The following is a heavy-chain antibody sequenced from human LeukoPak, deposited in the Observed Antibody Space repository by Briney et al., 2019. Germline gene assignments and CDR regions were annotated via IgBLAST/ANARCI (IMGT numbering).Heavy chain of an antibody. Sequence: ASVKVSCKASGGTFSSYAISWVRQAPGQGLEWMGGIIPIFGTANYAQKFQGRVTITADESTSTAYMELISLRSEDTAVYYCARRYYDSSGYYFEAWGQGTLVTVSS. D-gene: IGHD3-22*01. CDR1: GGTFSSYA. J-gene: IGHJ4*02. CDR3: ARRYYDSSGYYFEA. CDR2: IIPIFGTA. V-gene: IGHV1-69*13.